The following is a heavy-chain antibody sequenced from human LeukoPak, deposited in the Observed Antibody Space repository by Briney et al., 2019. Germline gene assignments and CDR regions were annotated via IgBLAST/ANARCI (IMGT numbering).Heavy chain of an antibody. CDR2: IYYSGST. J-gene: IGHJ5*02. D-gene: IGHD3-10*01. V-gene: IGHV4-59*12. Sequence: SEALSLTCTVSGGSISSYYWSWIRQPPGKGLEWIGYIYYSGSTNYNPSLKSRVTISVDTSKNQFSLKLSSVTAADTAVYYCARENFGEFAEPFDPWGQGTLVTVSS. CDR3: ARENFGEFAEPFDP. CDR1: GGSISSYY.